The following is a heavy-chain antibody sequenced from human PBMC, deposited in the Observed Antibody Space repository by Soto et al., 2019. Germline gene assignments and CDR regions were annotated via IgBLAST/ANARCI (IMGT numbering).Heavy chain of an antibody. CDR3: AREGSTMVRGVIVY. CDR2: INHSGST. D-gene: IGHD3-10*01. CDR1: GGSFSGYY. J-gene: IGHJ4*02. V-gene: IGHV4-34*01. Sequence: SETLSLTCAVYGGSFSGYYWSWIRQPPGKGLEWIGEINHSGSTNYNPSLKSRVTISVDTSKNQFSLKLSSVTAADTAVYYCAREGSTMVRGVIVYWGQGTLVTVS.